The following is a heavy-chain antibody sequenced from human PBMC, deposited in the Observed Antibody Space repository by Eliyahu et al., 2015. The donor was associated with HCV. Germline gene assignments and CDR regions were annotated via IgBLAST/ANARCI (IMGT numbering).Heavy chain of an antibody. Sequence: GNTKYSQKFQGRVTITRDTSASTAYMELSSLRSEDTAVYYCARSLFGYYDSSGDIGGSWFDPWGQGTLVTVSS. CDR3: ARSLFGYYDSSGDIGGSWFDP. V-gene: IGHV1-3*01. CDR2: GNT. D-gene: IGHD3-22*01. J-gene: IGHJ5*02.